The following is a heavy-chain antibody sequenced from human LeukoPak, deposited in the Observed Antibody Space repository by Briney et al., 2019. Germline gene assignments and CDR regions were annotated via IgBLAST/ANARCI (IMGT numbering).Heavy chain of an antibody. V-gene: IGHV3-74*03. J-gene: IGHJ4*02. CDR3: VRDLVLVDTPGDDFDY. CDR2: INPNSRII. D-gene: IGHD2-8*02. Sequence: GGSLRLSCAASAFTFSTYWMHWVRQAPGKGLVWVARINPNSRIIPYADSVKGRFTISRDNAKNTVYLQMNSLLAEDTAVYYCVRDLVLVDTPGDDFDYWGQGTLVTVSS. CDR1: AFTFSTYW.